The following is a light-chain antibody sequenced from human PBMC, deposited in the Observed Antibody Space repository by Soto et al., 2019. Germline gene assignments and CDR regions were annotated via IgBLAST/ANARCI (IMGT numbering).Light chain of an antibody. J-gene: IGLJ2*01. Sequence: QSALTQPASVSGSPRQSITISCTGTSSDVGGYYYVSWYQQHPAKAPKLMIYDVSNRPSGVSNRFSGSKYGNTASLTISGLQAEYEADYYCSSYTSSAHVVFGGGTKLPVL. V-gene: IGLV2-14*01. CDR3: SSYTSSAHVV. CDR2: DVS. CDR1: SSDVGGYYY.